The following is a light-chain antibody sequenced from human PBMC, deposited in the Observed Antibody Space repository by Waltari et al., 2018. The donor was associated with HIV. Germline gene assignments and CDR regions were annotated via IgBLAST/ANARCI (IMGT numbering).Light chain of an antibody. J-gene: IGLJ2*01. CDR3: ATGDISLSAVV. V-gene: IGLV10-54*04. CDR1: SNNVGNQG. CDR2: RDN. Sequence: QAGLTQPPSVSKGMRQTATLTCTGNSNNVGNQGAAWLQQHQGHPPKLLSYRDNKRPSGMAERFSASRSGSTAALTITGVQPEDEADYFWATGDISLSAVVFGGGTTLTVL.